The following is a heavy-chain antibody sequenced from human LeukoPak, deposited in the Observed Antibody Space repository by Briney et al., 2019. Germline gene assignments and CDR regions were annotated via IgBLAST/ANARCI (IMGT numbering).Heavy chain of an antibody. CDR2: INGGTGNT. Sequence: TSVKVSCKASEYTFTSYAMHWVRQAPGQRLEWMGWINGGTGNTKYSQKFQDRVTITRGTSANTAYMELSSLTSEDTAVYYCARAGGFGESGDYFDYWGQGTLVTVSS. CDR3: ARAGGFGESGDYFDY. CDR1: EYTFTSYA. D-gene: IGHD3-10*01. V-gene: IGHV1-3*01. J-gene: IGHJ4*02.